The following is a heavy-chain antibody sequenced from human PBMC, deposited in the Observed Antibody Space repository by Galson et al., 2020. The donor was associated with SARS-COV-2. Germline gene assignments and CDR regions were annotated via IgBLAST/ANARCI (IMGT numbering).Heavy chain of an antibody. CDR2: VVVGSGDT. V-gene: IGHV1-58*02. Sequence: SVKVSCKASGFTFSRSAIQWVRQARGQRLEWMGGVVVGSGDTHFAQKCQQRVTITRDLSASTAYMEMSSLRSEDTAVYYCASRGFGYCSGGDCPFDFWGQGTAVTVS. CDR1: GFTFSRSA. D-gene: IGHD2-15*01. J-gene: IGHJ4*02. CDR3: ASRGFGYCSGGDCPFDF.